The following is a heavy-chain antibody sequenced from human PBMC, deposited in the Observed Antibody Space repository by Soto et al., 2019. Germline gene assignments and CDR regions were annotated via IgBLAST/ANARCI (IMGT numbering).Heavy chain of an antibody. J-gene: IGHJ4*02. CDR3: TTDADTAMVTIIY. V-gene: IGHV3-15*01. CDR1: GFTFSNAW. Sequence: KPGGSLRLSCAASGFTFSNAWMSWVRQAPGKGLEWVGRIKSKTDGGTTDYAAPVKGRFTISRDDSKNTLYLQMNSLKTEDTAVYYCTTDADTAMVTIIYWGQGTLVTVSS. D-gene: IGHD5-18*01. CDR2: IKSKTDGGTT.